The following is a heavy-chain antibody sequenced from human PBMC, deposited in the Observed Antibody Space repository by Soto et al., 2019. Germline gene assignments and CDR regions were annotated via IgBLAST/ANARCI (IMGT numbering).Heavy chain of an antibody. Sequence: GGSLRLSCAASGFTFSSYSMNWVRQAPGKGLEWVSSISSSSSYIYYADSVKGRFTISRDNAKNSLYLQMNSLRAEDTAVYYCARDSRVAATWAHGYYYYMDVWGKGTTVTVSS. CDR3: ARDSRVAATWAHGYYYYMDV. CDR2: ISSSSSYI. V-gene: IGHV3-21*01. D-gene: IGHD2-15*01. CDR1: GFTFSSYS. J-gene: IGHJ6*03.